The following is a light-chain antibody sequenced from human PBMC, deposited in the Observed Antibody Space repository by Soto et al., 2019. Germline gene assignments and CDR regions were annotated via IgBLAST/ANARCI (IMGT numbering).Light chain of an antibody. J-gene: IGKJ4*01. CDR1: ESVGSN. CDR2: GAS. V-gene: IGKV3-15*01. Sequence: EVGMTQSPATLSVFPGERVTLSCRASESVGSNLAWYQQNSGQAPRRLIYGASTRATGVPARFSGSGSGTEFTLTISSLQSEDFALYYCQQYNNWLTFGGGTKVEIE. CDR3: QQYNNWLT.